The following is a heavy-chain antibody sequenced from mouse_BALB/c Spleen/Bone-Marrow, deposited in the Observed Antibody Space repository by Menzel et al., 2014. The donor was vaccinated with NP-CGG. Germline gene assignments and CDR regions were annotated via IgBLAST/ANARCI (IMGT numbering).Heavy chain of an antibody. J-gene: IGHJ3*01. D-gene: IGHD2-4*01. CDR1: GHSFTSYY. Sequence: EVQLQQSGPELMKPGASVKISCKASGHSFTSYYIHWVKQNHGKSLEWIGYIDPFNGVTIYNQKFKGKATLTADKSSSTAYMHLSSLTSEDSAVYYCARRVITTGPGFAYWGQGTLVTVSA. CDR2: IDPFNGVT. V-gene: IGHV1-28*01. CDR3: ARRVITTGPGFAY.